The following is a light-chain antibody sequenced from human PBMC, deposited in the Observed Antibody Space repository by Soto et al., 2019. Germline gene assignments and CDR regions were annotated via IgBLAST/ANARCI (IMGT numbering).Light chain of an antibody. CDR3: MQSPHTPLLT. V-gene: IGKV2-28*01. J-gene: IGKJ4*01. CDR2: LGS. Sequence: DIVMTQSPLSLPVTPGEPASISCRSSQSLLHSNGYQYLDWYLQKPGQSPQLLIYLGSIRASGGPDRFSVSVSGTDLTLKSSRVEAEDVGVYYCMQSPHTPLLTFGGGTKVEIK. CDR1: QSLLHSNGYQY.